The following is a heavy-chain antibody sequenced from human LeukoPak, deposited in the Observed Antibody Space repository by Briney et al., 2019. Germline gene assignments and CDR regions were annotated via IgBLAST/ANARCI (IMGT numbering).Heavy chain of an antibody. Sequence: SETLSLTCTVSGGSFSSSDYWGWIRQPPGKGLVWIGSIYYSGNTHYNPSLKSRVTISLDTSKNQFSLKLSSVTAADTAVYYCARHSGTTGTTSPWGQGTLVTVSS. CDR1: GGSFSSSDY. CDR2: IYYSGNT. J-gene: IGHJ5*02. V-gene: IGHV4-39*01. CDR3: ARHSGTTGTTSP. D-gene: IGHD1-1*01.